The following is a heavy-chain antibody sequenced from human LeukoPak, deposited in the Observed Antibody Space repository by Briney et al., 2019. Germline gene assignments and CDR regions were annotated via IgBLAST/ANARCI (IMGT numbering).Heavy chain of an antibody. Sequence: ASVRVSCKTSGFPFTHHGITWVRQAPGQGLERMAWISGYSGDTNYAQKFQGRVTLTTDTSTSTAHMELRSLRSDDTAVYYCARDPTNTSGRYAYFDSWGQGTLVTVSS. CDR1: GFPFTHHG. J-gene: IGHJ4*02. CDR2: ISGYSGDT. V-gene: IGHV1-18*01. D-gene: IGHD6-19*01. CDR3: ARDPTNTSGRYAYFDS.